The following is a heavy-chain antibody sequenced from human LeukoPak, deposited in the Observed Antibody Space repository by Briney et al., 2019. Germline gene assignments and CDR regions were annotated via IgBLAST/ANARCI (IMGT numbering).Heavy chain of an antibody. CDR2: IYYSGST. CDR3: ARAHPEEVPESPYDTAPHFDY. Sequence: SETLSLTCTVSGGSISSGGYYWSWIRQHPGKGLEWIGYIYYSGSTYYNPSLKSRVTISVDTSRNQFSLKLSSVTAADTAVYYRARAHPEEVPESPYDTAPHFDYWGQGTLVTVSS. D-gene: IGHD3-9*01. CDR1: GGSISSGGYY. J-gene: IGHJ4*02. V-gene: IGHV4-31*03.